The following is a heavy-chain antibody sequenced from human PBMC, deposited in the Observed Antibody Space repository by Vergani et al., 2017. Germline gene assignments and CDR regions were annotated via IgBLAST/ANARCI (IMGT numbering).Heavy chain of an antibody. D-gene: IGHD3-22*01. CDR1: GFTFSSYA. Sequence: EVQLLESGGGLVQPGGSLRLSCAASGFTFSSYAMSWVRQAPGKGLEWVSAISGSGGSTYYADSVKGRFTISRDNSKNTLYLQMNSLRAEDTAVYYCAKEAGDSSGYYYIPYYYYYGMDVWGQGTTVTVSS. CDR2: ISGSGGST. V-gene: IGHV3-23*01. CDR3: AKEAGDSSGYYYIPYYYYYGMDV. J-gene: IGHJ6*02.